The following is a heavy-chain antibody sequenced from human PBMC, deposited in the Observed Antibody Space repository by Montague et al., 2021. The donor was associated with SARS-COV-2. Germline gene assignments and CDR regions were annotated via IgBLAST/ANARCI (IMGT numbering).Heavy chain of an antibody. Sequence: PALVKPTQTLTLTCTFSGFSLSTSGMCVSWIRQPPGKALEWLALIDWDDDKYYSTSLKTRLTISKDTSKNQVVLSMTNMDPVDTATYYCARIRDYDILTGSYSGFDCWGQGTLVTVFS. V-gene: IGHV2-70*01. CDR1: GFSLSTSGMC. D-gene: IGHD3-9*01. J-gene: IGHJ4*02. CDR2: IDWDDDK. CDR3: ARIRDYDILTGSYSGFDC.